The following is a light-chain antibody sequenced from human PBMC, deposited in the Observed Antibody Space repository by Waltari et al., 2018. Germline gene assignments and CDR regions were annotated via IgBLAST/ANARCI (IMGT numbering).Light chain of an antibody. CDR2: QNF. CDR3: QAWDRGSAV. J-gene: IGLJ2*01. V-gene: IGLV3-1*01. CDR1: KLGDRY. Sequence: SYELTQSLSVSVSPGQTANITCSGAKLGDRYASWYQQKPGQSPVLVIYQNFKRPSGIPERFSGRTSGNTATLTISGAQSMDEADYYCQAWDRGSAVFGGGTKLTVL.